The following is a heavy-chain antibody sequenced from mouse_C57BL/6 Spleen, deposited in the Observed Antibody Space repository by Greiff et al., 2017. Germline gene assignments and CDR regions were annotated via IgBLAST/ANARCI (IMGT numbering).Heavy chain of an antibody. CDR2: IYPGDGDT. V-gene: IGHV1-80*01. D-gene: IGHD2-4*01. J-gene: IGHJ4*01. Sequence: VQLQQSGAELVKPGASVKISCKASGYAFSSYWMNWVKQRPGKGLEWIGQIYPGDGDTNYNGKFKGKATLTADKSSSTAYMQLSSLTSEDSAVYFCARSKAYDYDRGYYAMDYWGQGTSVTVSS. CDR3: ARSKAYDYDRGYYAMDY. CDR1: GYAFSSYW.